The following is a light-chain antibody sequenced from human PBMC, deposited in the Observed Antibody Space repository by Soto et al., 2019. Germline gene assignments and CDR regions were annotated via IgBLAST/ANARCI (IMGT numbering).Light chain of an antibody. CDR1: QSVSNY. CDR2: GAS. CDR3: QRYNNWPLT. Sequence: EIVMTQSPATLAVSPGEGATLSCRASQSVSNYLAWYQQKPGQAPRLLIYGASTTATGIPARFSGSGSGTEFTLTISSLQSEDFAVYYCQRYNNWPLTFGQGTKVEMK. J-gene: IGKJ1*01. V-gene: IGKV3-15*01.